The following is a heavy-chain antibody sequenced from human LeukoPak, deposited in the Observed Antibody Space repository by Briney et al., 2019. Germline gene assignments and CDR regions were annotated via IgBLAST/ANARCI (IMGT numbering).Heavy chain of an antibody. Sequence: GGSLRLSCAASGFTFSNTWMSWVRQAPGKGLEWVGRIKSKTDGGTTDYAAPVKGRFTISRDDSKNTQNLQMNSLQTEDTAVYYYTTSLRAADTLWGLEPLVTVPS. D-gene: IGHD6-13*01. CDR1: GFTFSNTW. J-gene: IGHJ4*02. CDR2: IKSKTDGGTT. CDR3: TTSLRAADTL. V-gene: IGHV3-15*01.